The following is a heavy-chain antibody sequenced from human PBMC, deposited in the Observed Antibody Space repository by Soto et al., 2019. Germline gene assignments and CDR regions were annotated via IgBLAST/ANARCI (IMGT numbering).Heavy chain of an antibody. CDR3: ARDVPAPFPFKDIVVVPAARGAFDI. J-gene: IGHJ3*02. Sequence: GGSLRLSCTASGFTFSSYEMNWVRQAPGKWLEWVSYISSSGSTIYYADSVKGRFTISRDNAKNSLYLQMNSLRAEDTAVYYCARDVPAPFPFKDIVVVPAARGAFDIWGQGXMVTV. CDR2: ISSSGSTI. V-gene: IGHV3-48*03. D-gene: IGHD2-2*01. CDR1: GFTFSSYE.